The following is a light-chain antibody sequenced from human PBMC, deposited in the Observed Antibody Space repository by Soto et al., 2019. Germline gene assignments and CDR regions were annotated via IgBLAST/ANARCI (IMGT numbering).Light chain of an antibody. CDR3: SSYTSSSTLV. J-gene: IGLJ2*01. Sequence: QSALTQPASVSGSPGQSITISCTGTSSDVGGYNYVSWYQQHPGKAPKLMIYDVSNRPSGVSNRFSGSKSGNTASLTISGLQAEDEADYYCSSYTSSSTLVVGEGTKLTVL. CDR1: SSDVGGYNY. CDR2: DVS. V-gene: IGLV2-14*01.